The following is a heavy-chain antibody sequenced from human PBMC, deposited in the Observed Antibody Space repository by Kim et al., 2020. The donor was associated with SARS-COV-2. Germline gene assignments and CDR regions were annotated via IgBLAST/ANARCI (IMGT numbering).Heavy chain of an antibody. CDR3: ASFTTAHADY. V-gene: IGHV4-61*02. Sequence: SETLSLTCTVSGGSISSGSYYWSWIRQPAGKGLEWIGRIYTSGSTNYNPSLKSRVTISVDTSKNQFSLKLSSVTAADTAVYYCASFTTAHADYWGQGTLVTVSS. D-gene: IGHD2-2*01. CDR1: GGSISSGSYY. J-gene: IGHJ4*02. CDR2: IYTSGST.